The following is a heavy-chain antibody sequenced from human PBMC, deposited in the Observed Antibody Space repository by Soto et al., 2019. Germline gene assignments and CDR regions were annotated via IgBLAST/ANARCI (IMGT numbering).Heavy chain of an antibody. Sequence: PSETLSLTCTVSGGSISSGGYYWSWIRQHPGKGLEWIGYIYYSGSTYYNPSLKSRVTISVDTSKNQFSLKLSSVTAADTAVYYCARDKARMRAFDIWGQGAMVTVSS. D-gene: IGHD2-8*01. CDR3: ARDKARMRAFDI. J-gene: IGHJ3*02. V-gene: IGHV4-31*03. CDR1: GGSISSGGYY. CDR2: IYYSGST.